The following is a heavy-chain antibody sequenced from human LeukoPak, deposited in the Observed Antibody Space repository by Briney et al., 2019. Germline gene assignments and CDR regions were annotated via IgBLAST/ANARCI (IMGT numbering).Heavy chain of an antibody. CDR3: ARTTWPTNRFDP. D-gene: IGHD2/OR15-2a*01. CDR1: GGSISTYY. CDR2: IYTRGSI. Sequence: PSETLSLTCTVSGGSISTYYSTWIRQPAGKGLEWIGRIYTRGSIDYNPSLKSRVTVSLDTSKNQFSLKLSSVTAADTAVYYCARTTWPTNRFDPWGQGTLVTVSS. V-gene: IGHV4-4*07. J-gene: IGHJ5*02.